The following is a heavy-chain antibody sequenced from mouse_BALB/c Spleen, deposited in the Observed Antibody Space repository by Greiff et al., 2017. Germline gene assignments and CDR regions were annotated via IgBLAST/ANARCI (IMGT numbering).Heavy chain of an antibody. D-gene: IGHD1-1*01. V-gene: IGHV1S34*01. CDR2: ISCYNGAT. J-gene: IGHJ4*01. CDR3: ARTTVVPIAMDY. Sequence: LVKTGASVKISCKASGYSFTGYYMHWVKQSHGKSLEWIGYISCYNGATSYNQKFKGKATFTVDTSSSTAYMQFNSLTSEDSAVYYCARTTVVPIAMDYWGQGTSVTVAS. CDR1: GYSFTGYY.